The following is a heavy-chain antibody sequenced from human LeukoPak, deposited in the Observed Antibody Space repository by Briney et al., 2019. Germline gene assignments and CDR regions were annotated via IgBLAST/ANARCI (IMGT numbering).Heavy chain of an antibody. D-gene: IGHD3-16*01. Sequence: SETLSLTCAVYGGSFSGYYWSWIRQPPGKGLEWIGEINHSGSTNYNPSLKSRVTISVDTSKNQFSLKLSSVTAADTAVYYCLRLGGFIDYWGQGTLVTVSS. V-gene: IGHV4-34*03. CDR3: LRLGGFIDY. CDR2: INHSGST. CDR1: GGSFSGYY. J-gene: IGHJ4*02.